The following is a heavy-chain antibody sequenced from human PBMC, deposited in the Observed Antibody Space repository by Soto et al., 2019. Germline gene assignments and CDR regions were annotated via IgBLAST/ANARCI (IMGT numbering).Heavy chain of an antibody. V-gene: IGHV1-2*02. J-gene: IGHJ4*02. CDR3: ASGVNDYVVY. Sequence: AVKVPCNASGYTFTCYYMHWVRQAPGQGLEWMGWINPHSGGTNYAQKFQGRVTMTRDTSISTAYMELSRLRSDDTAVYYCASGVNDYVVYWGQGTLVTVSS. CDR1: GYTFTCYY. D-gene: IGHD3-16*01. CDR2: INPHSGGT.